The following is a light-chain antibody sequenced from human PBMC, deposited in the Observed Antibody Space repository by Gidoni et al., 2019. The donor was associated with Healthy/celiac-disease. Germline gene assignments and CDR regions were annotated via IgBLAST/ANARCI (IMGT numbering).Light chain of an antibody. J-gene: IGKJ1*01. CDR3: QQRSNWWT. V-gene: IGKV3-11*01. CDR1: QSVSSY. CDR2: DAS. Sequence: EIVLTQSPATLSLSPGERATLSCRASQSVSSYVAWYQQKPGQAPRLLIYDASNRATGIPARFSGSGSGTDFTLTISSLEPEDFAVYYWQQRSNWWTFGQGTKVEI.